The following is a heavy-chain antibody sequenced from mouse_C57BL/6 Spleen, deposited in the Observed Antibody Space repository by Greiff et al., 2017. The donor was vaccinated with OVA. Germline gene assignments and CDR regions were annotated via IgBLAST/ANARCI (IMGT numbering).Heavy chain of an antibody. D-gene: IGHD4-1*01. J-gene: IGHJ3*01. CDR3: AREGGVGTSYTWFAY. V-gene: IGHV1-81*01. Sequence: QVQLQQSGAELARPGASVKLSCKASGYTFTSYGISWVKQRTGQGLEWIGEIYPRSGNTYYNEKFKGKATLTADKSSSTAYMELRSLTSEDSAVYFCAREGGVGTSYTWFAYWGQGTLVTVSA. CDR2: IYPRSGNT. CDR1: GYTFTSYG.